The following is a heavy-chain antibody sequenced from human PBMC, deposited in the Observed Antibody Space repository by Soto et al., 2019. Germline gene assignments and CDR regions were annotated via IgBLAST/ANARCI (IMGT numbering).Heavy chain of an antibody. J-gene: IGHJ4*02. V-gene: IGHV3-48*03. CDR1: GFTFSSYE. CDR3: ARDGLHSDY. Sequence: LRLSCAASGFTFSSYEMNWVRQAPGKGLEWVSYISSSGSTIYYADSVKGRFTISRDNAKNSLYLQMNGLRAEDTAVYYCARDGLHSDYWGQGTLVTVSS. CDR2: ISSSGSTI.